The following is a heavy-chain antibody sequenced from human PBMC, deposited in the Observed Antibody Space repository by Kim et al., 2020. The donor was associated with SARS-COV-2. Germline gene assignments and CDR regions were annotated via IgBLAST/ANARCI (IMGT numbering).Heavy chain of an antibody. J-gene: IGHJ4*02. CDR2: IRSNGGGT. D-gene: IGHD3-3*01. CDR1: GFTFSSYS. Sequence: GGSLRLSCAASGFTFSSYSMHWVRQAPGKGLECVSAIRSNGGGTYDANSVKGKFTISRDNPKNTLYLQMGSMSDEHMAVYYCARARGYYGRVDYWGQGTLVTVSS. V-gene: IGHV3-64*01. CDR3: ARARGYYGRVDY.